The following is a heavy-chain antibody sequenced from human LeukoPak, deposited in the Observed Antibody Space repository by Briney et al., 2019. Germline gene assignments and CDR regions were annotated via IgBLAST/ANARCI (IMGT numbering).Heavy chain of an antibody. J-gene: IGHJ4*02. Sequence: PGGSLRLSCAASGFAFRDFYMAWIRQAPGNGLEWVSYLSSSGTTTYYADSVKGRFTTSRDNGKNSLYLQMESLRAEDTAVYYCARDGSGSPDYWGQGTLVTVSS. CDR3: ARDGSGSPDY. V-gene: IGHV3-11*01. CDR1: GFAFRDFY. D-gene: IGHD1-26*01. CDR2: LSSSGTTT.